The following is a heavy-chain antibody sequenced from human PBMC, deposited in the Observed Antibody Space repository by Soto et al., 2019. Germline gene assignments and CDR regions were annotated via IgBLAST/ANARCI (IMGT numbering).Heavy chain of an antibody. V-gene: IGHV5-51*01. CDR1: GYTFTIYW. J-gene: IGHJ4*02. CDR2: IYPSDSDT. CDR3: ARPANTVADHFDL. D-gene: IGHD4-17*01. Sequence: EVQLVQSGAEVKKPGESLKISCQVSGYTFTIYWIGWVRQMPGKGLEWMGIIYPSDSDTRYSPSFQGQVTSSADQSINTAYLQWDSLQASDTAIYYCARPANTVADHFDLWGQGTPVTVSS.